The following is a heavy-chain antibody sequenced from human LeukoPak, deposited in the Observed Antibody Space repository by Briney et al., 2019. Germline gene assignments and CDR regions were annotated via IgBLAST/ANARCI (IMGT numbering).Heavy chain of an antibody. J-gene: IGHJ3*02. D-gene: IGHD4-17*01. V-gene: IGHV4-34*01. CDR2: INHSGST. CDR1: GWSFSGYY. CDR3: ATVPQYGDYVAFDI. Sequence: SETLSLTCAVYGWSFSGYYLSWIRQPPGKGLEWIGEINHSGSTNYNPSLKSRVTISVATSKNQFSLKLSSVTAADTAVYYCATVPQYGDYVAFDIWGQGTMVTVSS.